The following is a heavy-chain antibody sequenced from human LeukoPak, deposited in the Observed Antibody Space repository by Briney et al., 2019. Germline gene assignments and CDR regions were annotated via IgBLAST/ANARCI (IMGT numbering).Heavy chain of an antibody. Sequence: PGGSLRLSCAASGFTFSSYGMHWVRQAPGKGLEWVAVIWYDGSNKYYADSVKGRFTISRDNSKNTLYLQMNSLRAEDTAVYYCATEAAAFDAFDIWGQGTMVTVSS. CDR3: ATEAAAFDAFDI. V-gene: IGHV3-33*08. D-gene: IGHD6-13*01. CDR2: IWYDGSNK. CDR1: GFTFSSYG. J-gene: IGHJ3*02.